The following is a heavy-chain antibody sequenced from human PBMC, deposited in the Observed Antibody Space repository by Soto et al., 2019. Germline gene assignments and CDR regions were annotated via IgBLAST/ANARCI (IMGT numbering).Heavy chain of an antibody. V-gene: IGHV3-33*01. CDR2: IWADGSKR. J-gene: IGHJ2*01. CDR3: ARGNGYGGFLYWYGNH. CDR1: GFSFSTFG. D-gene: IGHD6-25*01. Sequence: QEQLVETGGGVVQPGKSLRLSCEASGFSFSTFGMHWVRQAPGKGLEWVAVIWADGSKRDYADSLKGRFTISRDNSKNTLYLQMNSLRAEDTAVYYCARGNGYGGFLYWYGNHGGRGTLVTVSS.